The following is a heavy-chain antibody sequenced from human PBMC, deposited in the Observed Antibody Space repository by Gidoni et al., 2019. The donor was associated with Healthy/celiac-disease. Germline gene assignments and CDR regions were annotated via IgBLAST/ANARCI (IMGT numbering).Heavy chain of an antibody. CDR1: GFTFSSYG. D-gene: IGHD5-12*01. CDR3: AKGGDSGYDYIGESLIDY. Sequence: QVQLVESGGGVVQPGRSLRLSCAASGFTFSSYGMHWVRQAPGKGLEWVAVISYDGNNKYYADSVKGRFTISRDNSKKTLYLQMNSLRAEDTAMYYCAKGGDSGYDYIGESLIDYWGQGTLVTVSS. V-gene: IGHV3-30*18. CDR2: ISYDGNNK. J-gene: IGHJ4*02.